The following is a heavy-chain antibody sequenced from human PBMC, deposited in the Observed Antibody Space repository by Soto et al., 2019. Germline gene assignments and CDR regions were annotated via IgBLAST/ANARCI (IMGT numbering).Heavy chain of an antibody. CDR1: GDSLSSYY. CDR3: ARGPIVVLQAAWFVS. J-gene: IGHJ5*01. V-gene: IGHV4-59*01. Sequence: QEQLQESGPGLVKPSETLSLTCTVSGDSLSSYYWSWIRHPPGKGLEWIGCVFDTGSTDYNPALKSRVTISVDTSKNQFPLRLTSVTAADTAVYYCARGPIVVLQAAWFVSWGQGTLVTVSS. CDR2: VFDTGST. D-gene: IGHD2-2*01.